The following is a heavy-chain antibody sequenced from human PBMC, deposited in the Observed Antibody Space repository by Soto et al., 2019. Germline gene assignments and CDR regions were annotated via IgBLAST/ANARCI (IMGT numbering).Heavy chain of an antibody. Sequence: GGSLRLSCAASGFTFSSYAMSWVRQAPGKGLEWVSAISGSGGSTYYADSVKGRFTISRDNSKNTLYLQMNSLRAEDTAVYYCAKSSSSFYYYYGMDVWGQGTTVTVSS. J-gene: IGHJ6*02. CDR1: GFTFSSYA. D-gene: IGHD6-6*01. V-gene: IGHV3-23*01. CDR3: AKSSSSFYYYYGMDV. CDR2: ISGSGGST.